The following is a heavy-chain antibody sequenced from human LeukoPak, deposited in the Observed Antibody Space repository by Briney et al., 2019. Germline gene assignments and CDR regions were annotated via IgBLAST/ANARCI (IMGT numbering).Heavy chain of an antibody. J-gene: IGHJ4*02. CDR3: AKWGDYDVLTGYYDSDY. V-gene: IGHV3-23*01. Sequence: GGSLRLSCAASGFTFSSYAMTWVRQAPGKGLEWVSGISGSGGSTYYADSVKGRFTISRDNSKNTLYLQMNSLRAEDTALYYCAKWGDYDVLTGYYDSDYWGQGTLVTVSS. D-gene: IGHD3-9*01. CDR1: GFTFSSYA. CDR2: ISGSGGST.